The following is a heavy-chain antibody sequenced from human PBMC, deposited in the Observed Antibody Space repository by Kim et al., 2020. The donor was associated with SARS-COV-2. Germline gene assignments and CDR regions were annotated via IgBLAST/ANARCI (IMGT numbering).Heavy chain of an antibody. CDR1: GGTFSSYA. J-gene: IGHJ6*02. CDR3: ARGQWLVLGEIYGMDV. CDR2: LIPIFGTA. V-gene: IGHV1-69*13. D-gene: IGHD6-19*01. Sequence: SVKVSCKASGGTFSSYAISWVRQAPGQGLEWMGGLIPIFGTANYAQKFQGRVTITADESTSTAYMELSSLRSEDKAVYYCARGQWLVLGEIYGMDVWCQGTTVTDSS.